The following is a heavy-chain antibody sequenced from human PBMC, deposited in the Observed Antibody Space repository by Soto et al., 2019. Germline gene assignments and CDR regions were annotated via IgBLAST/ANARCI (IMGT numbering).Heavy chain of an antibody. D-gene: IGHD3-10*01. CDR3: ARYYYGSGSYYNSPERNYYGMDV. V-gene: IGHV1-18*04. CDR2: ISAYNGNT. CDR1: GYTFTSYG. J-gene: IGHJ6*02. Sequence: ASVKVSCKASGYTFTSYGISWVRQAPGQGLEWMGWISAYNGNTNYAQKLQGRVTMTTDTSTSTAYMELRSLRSDDTAVYYCARYYYGSGSYYNSPERNYYGMDVWGQGTTVTVSS.